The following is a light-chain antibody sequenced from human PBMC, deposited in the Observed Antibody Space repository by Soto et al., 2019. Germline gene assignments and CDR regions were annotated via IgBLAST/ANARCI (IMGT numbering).Light chain of an antibody. CDR1: SSNIGAGYD. Sequence: QSVLTQPPSVSGAPGQRVTISCTGSSSNIGAGYDVHWYQQLPGTAPKLLIYGNSNRPSWVPDRFSGSKSGTSASLAITGRQAEDEADYYCQAYDSSLSVWVFGGGTTLTVL. V-gene: IGLV1-40*01. CDR2: GNS. CDR3: QAYDSSLSVWV. J-gene: IGLJ3*02.